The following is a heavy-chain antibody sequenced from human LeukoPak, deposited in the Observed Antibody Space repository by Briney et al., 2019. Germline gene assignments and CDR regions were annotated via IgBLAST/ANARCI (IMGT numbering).Heavy chain of an antibody. CDR1: GFTFSSYS. CDR2: ISSSSSTI. D-gene: IGHD1-26*01. Sequence: GGSLRLSCAASGFTFSSYSMNWVRQAPGKGLEWVSYISSSSSTIYYADSVKGRFTISRDNAKNSLYLQMNSLRAEDTAVYYCATGVVGGSYGHDAFDIWGQGTMVTVSS. J-gene: IGHJ3*02. CDR3: ATGVVGGSYGHDAFDI. V-gene: IGHV3-48*01.